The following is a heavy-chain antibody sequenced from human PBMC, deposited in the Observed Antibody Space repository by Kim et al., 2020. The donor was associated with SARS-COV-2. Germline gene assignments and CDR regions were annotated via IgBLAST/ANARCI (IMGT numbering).Heavy chain of an antibody. CDR2: IIPIFGTA. V-gene: IGHV1-69*13. CDR3: ARGPALGYAFDI. D-gene: IGHD3-16*01. Sequence: SVKVSCKASGGTFSSYAISWVRQAPGQGLEWMGGIIPIFGTANYAQKFQGRVTITADESTSTAYMELSSLRSEDTAVYYCARGPALGYAFDIWGQGTMVTVSS. CDR1: GGTFSSYA. J-gene: IGHJ3*02.